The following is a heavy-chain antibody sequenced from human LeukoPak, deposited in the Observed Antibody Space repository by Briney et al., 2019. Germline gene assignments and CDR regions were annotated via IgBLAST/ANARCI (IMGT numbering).Heavy chain of an antibody. CDR3: ARRALGSGSSDNFDY. CDR2: INHSGST. D-gene: IGHD3-10*01. Sequence: GSLRLSCTASGFIFGDFSMSWFRQPPGKGLEWIGEINHSGSTNYNPSLKSRVTISVDTSKNQFSLKLSSVTAADTAVYYCARRALGSGSSDNFDYWGQGTLVTVSS. J-gene: IGHJ4*02. V-gene: IGHV4-34*01. CDR1: GFIFGDFS.